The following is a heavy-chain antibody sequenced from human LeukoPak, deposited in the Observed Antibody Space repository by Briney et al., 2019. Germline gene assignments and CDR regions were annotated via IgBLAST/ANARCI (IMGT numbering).Heavy chain of an antibody. Sequence: ASVKVSCKASGYTFTGYYMHWVRQAPGQGLEWMGWINPNSGGTNYAQKFQGRVTMTRDTSISTAYMELGRLRSDDTAVYYCARFGTKIQLRFLEWSLSLDIWGQGTMVTVSS. J-gene: IGHJ3*02. V-gene: IGHV1-2*02. D-gene: IGHD3-3*01. CDR1: GYTFTGYY. CDR2: INPNSGGT. CDR3: ARFGTKIQLRFLEWSLSLDI.